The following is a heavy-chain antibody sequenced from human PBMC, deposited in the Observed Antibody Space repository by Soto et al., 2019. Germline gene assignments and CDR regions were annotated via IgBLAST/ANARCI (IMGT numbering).Heavy chain of an antibody. V-gene: IGHV3-33*01. CDR1: GFTYSNYA. CDR3: AREKFGDDFHY. J-gene: IGHJ4*02. Sequence: QVQLVESGGGVVQPGRSLRLSCVASGFTYSNYAMHWVRQGPGKGLEWVAMLWSDGGNKYYVDSVRGRFTISRDNSKNTLYLQMNSLSAEDTGIYYCAREKFGDDFHYWGQGTLLTVSS. CDR2: LWSDGGNK. D-gene: IGHD2-21*02.